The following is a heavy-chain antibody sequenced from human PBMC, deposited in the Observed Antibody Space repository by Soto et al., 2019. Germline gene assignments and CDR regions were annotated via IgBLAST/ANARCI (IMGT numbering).Heavy chain of an antibody. Sequence: QVQLQESGPGLVKPSQTLSLTCTVSGGSISSGGYYWSWIRQHPGKGLEWIGYIYYSGSTYYNPSLKSRVTIAVDTSKNQFSLKLSSVTAADTAVYYCSRSSTSANYFDYWGQGTLVTVSS. D-gene: IGHD2-2*01. J-gene: IGHJ4*02. CDR1: GGSISSGGYY. CDR3: SRSSTSANYFDY. CDR2: IYYSGST. V-gene: IGHV4-31*03.